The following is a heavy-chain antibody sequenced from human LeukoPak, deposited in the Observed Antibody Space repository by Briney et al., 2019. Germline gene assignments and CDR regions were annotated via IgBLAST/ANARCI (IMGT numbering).Heavy chain of an antibody. CDR2: INPSGGST. CDR1: GYTFTSYY. V-gene: IGHV1-46*01. CDR3: ARDRGSGWFDP. J-gene: IGHJ5*02. Sequence: ASVKVSCKASGYTFTSYYMHWVRQAPGQGFEWMGIINPSGGSTSYAQKFQGRVTMTTDTSTSTAYMELRSLRSDDTAVYYCARDRGSGWFDPWGQGTLVTVSS. D-gene: IGHD3-10*01.